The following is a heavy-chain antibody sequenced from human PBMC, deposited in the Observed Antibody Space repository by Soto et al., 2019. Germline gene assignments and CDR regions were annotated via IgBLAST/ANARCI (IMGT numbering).Heavy chain of an antibody. CDR2: IIPIFGTA. J-gene: IGHJ5*02. D-gene: IGHD5-18*01. V-gene: IGHV1-69*13. CDR1: GYTFTSYG. Sequence: ASVKVSCKASGYTFTSYGISWVQQAPGQGLEWMGGIIPIFGTANYAQKFQGRVTITADESTSTAYMELSSLRSEDTAVYYCASLVRGYSYGPWGQGTLVTVS. CDR3: ASLVRGYSYGP.